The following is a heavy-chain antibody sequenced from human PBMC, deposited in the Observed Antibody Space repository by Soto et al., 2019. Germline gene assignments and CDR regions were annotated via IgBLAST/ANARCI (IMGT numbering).Heavy chain of an antibody. D-gene: IGHD2-2*01. V-gene: IGHV1-2*02. CDR3: AREIVVVPAAMTQYAFDI. CDR2: INPNSGDT. Sequence: ASVKVSCKASGYTFTGYYMHWVRQAPGQGLEWMGWINPNSGDTNYAQKFQGRVTMTRDTSISTAYMELSRLRSDDTAVYYCAREIVVVPAAMTQYAFDIRGQATFVSGS. CDR1: GYTFTGYY. J-gene: IGHJ3*02.